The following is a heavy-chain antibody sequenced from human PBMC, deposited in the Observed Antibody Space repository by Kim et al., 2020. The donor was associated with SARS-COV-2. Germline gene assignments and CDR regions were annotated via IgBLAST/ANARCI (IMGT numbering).Heavy chain of an antibody. V-gene: IGHV3-23*01. Sequence: GGSLRLSCAASGFTFSSYAMSWVRQAPGKGLEWVSAISGSGGSTYYADSVKGRFTISRDNSKNTLYLQMNSLRAEDTAVYYCANNMVRGAIDLYYYYYYGMDVWGQGTTVTVSS. CDR3: ANNMVRGAIDLYYYYYYGMDV. CDR1: GFTFSSYA. CDR2: ISGSGGST. D-gene: IGHD3-10*01. J-gene: IGHJ6*02.